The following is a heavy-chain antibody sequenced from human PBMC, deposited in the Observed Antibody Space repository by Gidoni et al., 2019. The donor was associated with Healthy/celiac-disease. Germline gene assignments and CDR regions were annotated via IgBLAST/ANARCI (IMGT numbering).Heavy chain of an antibody. J-gene: IGHJ3*02. Sequence: EVQLVESGGGLIQPGGSLRLSCAASGFTVSSNCMRWVRQAPGKGLEWVSVIYSGGSTYYADSVKGRFTISRDNSKNTLYLQMNSLRAEDTDVYYCARGGVLRFLEWPYLANAFDIWGQGTMVTVSS. CDR1: GFTVSSNC. V-gene: IGHV3-53*01. CDR3: ARGGVLRFLEWPYLANAFDI. D-gene: IGHD3-3*01. CDR2: IYSGGST.